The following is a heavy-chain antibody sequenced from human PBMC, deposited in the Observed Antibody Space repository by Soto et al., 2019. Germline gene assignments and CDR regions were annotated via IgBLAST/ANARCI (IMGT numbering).Heavy chain of an antibody. D-gene: IGHD2-15*01. J-gene: IGHJ3*02. CDR1: GGSFSGYY. Sequence: QVQLQQWGAGLLKPSETLSLTSAGYGGSFSGYYCSWIRQPPGKGLEWIGEINHSGGTNYNPSRKSRVTISVDTSKNQFSLKLSSVTAADTAVYYCADGAATYAFDIWGQGTMVTVSS. CDR2: INHSGGT. V-gene: IGHV4-34*01. CDR3: ADGAATYAFDI.